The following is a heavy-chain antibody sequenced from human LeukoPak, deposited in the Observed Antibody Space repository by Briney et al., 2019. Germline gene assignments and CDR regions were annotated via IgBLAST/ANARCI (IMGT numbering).Heavy chain of an antibody. CDR3: ARSYSSSWYLGY. D-gene: IGHD6-13*01. CDR2: IIPIFGTA. V-gene: IGHV1-69*05. Sequence: VASVKVSCKASGGTFSSYAISWVRQAPGQGLEWMGGIIPIFGTANYAQKFQGRVTITTDESTSTAYMELSSLRSEDTAVYYCARSYSSSWYLGYWGQGTLVTVSS. J-gene: IGHJ4*02. CDR1: GGTFSSYA.